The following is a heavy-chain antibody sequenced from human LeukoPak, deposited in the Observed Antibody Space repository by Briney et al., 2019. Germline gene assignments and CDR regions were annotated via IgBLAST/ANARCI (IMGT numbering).Heavy chain of an antibody. J-gene: IGHJ4*02. CDR3: ARDTYYYDSSGYQGLFDY. Sequence: ASVKVSCKASGGTFSSYAISWVRQAPGQGLEWMGRIIPIFGIANYAQKFQGRVTITADKSTSTAYMELSSLRSEDTAVYYCARDTYYYDSSGYQGLFDYWGQRTLVTVSS. D-gene: IGHD3-22*01. CDR1: GGTFSSYA. V-gene: IGHV1-69*04. CDR2: IIPIFGIA.